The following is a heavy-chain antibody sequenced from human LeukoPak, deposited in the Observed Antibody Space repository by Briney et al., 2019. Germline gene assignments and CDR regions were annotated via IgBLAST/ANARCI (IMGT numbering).Heavy chain of an antibody. J-gene: IGHJ5*02. D-gene: IGHD4-17*01. CDR2: IYPGDSDT. CDR1: GYTFTSQW. V-gene: IGHV5-51*01. CDR3: ARHPTTVTTWSWFDP. Sequence: GESLKISCKGSGYTFTSQWIGWVRQMPGKGLEWMGIIYPGDSDTRYSPSFQGQVTISADKSISTAYLQWSSLKASDTAMYYCARHPTTVTTWSWFDPWGQGTLVTVSS.